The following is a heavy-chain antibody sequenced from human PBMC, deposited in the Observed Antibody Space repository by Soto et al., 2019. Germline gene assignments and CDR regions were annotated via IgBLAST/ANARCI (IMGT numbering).Heavy chain of an antibody. CDR3: LRGNSGYGNFDY. V-gene: IGHV3-74*01. CDR2: IKRKGGET. D-gene: IGHD5-12*01. J-gene: IGHJ4*02. CDR1: GFTFSSYW. Sequence: GGSLRLSCAASGFTFSSYWMHWVRQAPGKGLVWASRIKRKGGETTSADSVQGRFSISIDNDKTKQSLQLNSMSAEDTAVYYCLRGNSGYGNFDYWGQGARVTVSS.